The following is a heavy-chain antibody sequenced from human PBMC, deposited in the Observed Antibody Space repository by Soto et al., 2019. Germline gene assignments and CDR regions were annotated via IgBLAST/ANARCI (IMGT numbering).Heavy chain of an antibody. CDR2: INHSGST. CDR1: GGSFSGYY. CDR3: ATEGMISVTTRGSDP. Sequence: SETLSLTCAVYGGSFSGYYWSWIRQPPGKGLEWIGEINHSGSTNYNPSLKSRGTISVDTSKNQFSLKLSSVTAADTAVYYCATEGMISVTTRGSDPSGQGTLVPVS. D-gene: IGHD4-4*01. V-gene: IGHV4-34*01. J-gene: IGHJ5*02.